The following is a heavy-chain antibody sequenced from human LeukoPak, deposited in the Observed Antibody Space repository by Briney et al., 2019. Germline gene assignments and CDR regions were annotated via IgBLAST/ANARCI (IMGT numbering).Heavy chain of an antibody. CDR1: GYTFTSYA. CDR3: ARSATQYYYGSGSYSPPRY. D-gene: IGHD3-10*01. Sequence: ASVKVSCKASGYTFTSYAMHWVRQAPGQGLEWMGWINAGNGNTKYSQKFQGRVTITRDTSASTAYMELSSLRSEGTAVYYCARSATQYYYGSGSYSPPRYWGQGTLVTVSS. CDR2: INAGNGNT. J-gene: IGHJ4*02. V-gene: IGHV1-3*01.